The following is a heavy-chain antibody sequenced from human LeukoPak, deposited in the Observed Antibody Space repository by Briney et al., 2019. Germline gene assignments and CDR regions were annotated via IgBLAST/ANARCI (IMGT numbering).Heavy chain of an antibody. J-gene: IGHJ3*02. Sequence: PGGSLRLSCAASGFTFSSYAMTWVRQAPGKGLEWVSAISGCGESTNYADSVKGRFTISRDNSKNTLYLQMNSLRAGDTAVYYCSKDLRDSSGWQFTAFDIWGQGTMVTVSS. D-gene: IGHD3-22*01. CDR1: GFTFSSYA. V-gene: IGHV3-23*01. CDR2: ISGCGEST. CDR3: SKDLRDSSGWQFTAFDI.